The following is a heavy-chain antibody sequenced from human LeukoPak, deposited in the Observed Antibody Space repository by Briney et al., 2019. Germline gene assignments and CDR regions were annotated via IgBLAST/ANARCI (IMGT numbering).Heavy chain of an antibody. J-gene: IGHJ6*02. CDR2: IYPGDSDT. V-gene: IGHV5-51*01. CDR1: GYSFTSYW. Sequence: GESLKISCKGSGYSFTSYWIGWVRQMPGKGLEWMGIIYPGDSDTRYSPSFQGQVTISADKSISTAYLQWSSLKASDTAMYYCARLREGLDGWGFGELLFRRLYGMDVWGQGTTVTVSS. CDR3: ARLREGLDGWGFGELLFRRLYGMDV. D-gene: IGHD3-10*01.